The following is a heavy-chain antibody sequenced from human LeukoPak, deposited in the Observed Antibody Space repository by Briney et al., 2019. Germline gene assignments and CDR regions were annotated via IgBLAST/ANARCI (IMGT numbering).Heavy chain of an antibody. CDR1: GYTFTNYG. Sequence: EASVKVSCKASGYTFTNYGISWVRQAPGQGLEWMGWISGYNGKTNYAQKLQGRVTMTTDTSTSTAYMELRSLRSDDTAVYYCARTGPMDIVVVTAMGYFDLWGRGTLVTVSS. CDR3: ARTGPMDIVVVTAMGYFDL. V-gene: IGHV1-18*01. CDR2: ISGYNGKT. J-gene: IGHJ2*01. D-gene: IGHD2-21*02.